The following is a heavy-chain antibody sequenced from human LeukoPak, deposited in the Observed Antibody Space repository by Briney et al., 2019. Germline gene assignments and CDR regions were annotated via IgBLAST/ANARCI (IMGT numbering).Heavy chain of an antibody. CDR2: ISLYSCNT. D-gene: IGHD2-15*01. J-gene: IGHJ5*02. CDR3: ARGGLGYCSGGSCPNNWFDP. CDR1: GYTFTSYG. Sequence: GASVKVSCKASGYTFTSYGISWLRQAPGQGLAWVGWISLYSCNTNFAQRLQGRVTMTTDTSTSTAYMELRSLRSDDTAVYYCARGGLGYCSGGSCPNNWFDPWGQGTLVTVSS. V-gene: IGHV1-18*01.